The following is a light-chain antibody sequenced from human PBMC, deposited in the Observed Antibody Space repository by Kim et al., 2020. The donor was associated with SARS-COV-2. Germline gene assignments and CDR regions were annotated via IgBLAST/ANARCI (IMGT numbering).Light chain of an antibody. CDR2: GAS. Sequence: STGERATLSCRASQSVSSSYLAWYQQKPGQAPRLLIYGASSRATGIPDRFSGSGSGTDFTLTISRLEPEDFAVYYCQQYGSSPSTFGGGTKVDIK. J-gene: IGKJ4*01. V-gene: IGKV3-20*01. CDR3: QQYGSSPST. CDR1: QSVSSSY.